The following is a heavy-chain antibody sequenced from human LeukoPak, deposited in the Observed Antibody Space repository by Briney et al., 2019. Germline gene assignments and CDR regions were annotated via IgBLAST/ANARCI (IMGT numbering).Heavy chain of an antibody. CDR3: AKDGASSSWYNGHFDY. V-gene: IGHV3-30*18. D-gene: IGHD6-13*01. Sequence: GGSLRLSCAASGFTFSSYGMHWVRQAPGKGLEWVAVISYDGSNKYYADSVKGRFTTSRDNSKNTLYLQMNSLRAEDTAVYYCAKDGASSSWYNGHFDYWCQGTLVTVSS. J-gene: IGHJ4*02. CDR1: GFTFSSYG. CDR2: ISYDGSNK.